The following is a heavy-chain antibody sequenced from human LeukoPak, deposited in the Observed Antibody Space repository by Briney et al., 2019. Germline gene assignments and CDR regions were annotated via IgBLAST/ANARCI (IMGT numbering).Heavy chain of an antibody. Sequence: ASVKVSCKASGGTFSSYAISWVRQAPGQGLEWMGGIIPILGTANYAQKFQGRVTITADESTSTAYMELSSLRSEDTAVYYCARVLESSGYYLGWFDPWGQGTLVTVSS. CDR3: ARVLESSGYYLGWFDP. D-gene: IGHD3-22*01. V-gene: IGHV1-69*13. J-gene: IGHJ5*02. CDR1: GGTFSSYA. CDR2: IIPILGTA.